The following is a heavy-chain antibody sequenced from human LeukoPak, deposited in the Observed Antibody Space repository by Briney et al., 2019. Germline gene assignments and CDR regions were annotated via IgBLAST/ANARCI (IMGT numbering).Heavy chain of an antibody. Sequence: GGSLRLSCAASGFVVSDKYMSWVRQAPGEGLEWISVIYSDGNTYYSDSVKGRFTISRDNSKNTLLLQMDSLRVEDTAVYYCTRGHYSNTLGGQGTLVTVSS. CDR2: IYSDGNT. CDR3: TRGHYSNTL. D-gene: IGHD6-13*01. J-gene: IGHJ4*02. V-gene: IGHV3-66*01. CDR1: GFVVSDKY.